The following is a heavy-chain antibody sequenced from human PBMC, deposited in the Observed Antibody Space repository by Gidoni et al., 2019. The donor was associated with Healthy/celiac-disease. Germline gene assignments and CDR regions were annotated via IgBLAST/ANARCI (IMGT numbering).Heavy chain of an antibody. J-gene: IGHJ6*03. CDR3: ARHVPPGGNYYYMDV. V-gene: IGHV4-39*01. Sequence: QLQLQESGPGLVKPSETLSLTCPVTGGFISSSSYYWGWFRQPPGKGLEWVGSIYYSGSTYFNPALKSRVTISVDTSKIQFSLKLSSVTAADTAVYYCARHVPPGGNYYYMDVWGKGTTVTVSS. D-gene: IGHD3-16*01. CDR1: GGFISSSSYY. CDR2: IYYSGST.